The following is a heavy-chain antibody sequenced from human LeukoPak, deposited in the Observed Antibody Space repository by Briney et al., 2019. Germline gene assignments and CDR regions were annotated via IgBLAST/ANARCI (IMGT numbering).Heavy chain of an antibody. D-gene: IGHD3-16*02. Sequence: GGSLRLSCAASGFTFSTYSMNWVRQAPGKGLEWVSYISSSSTTIYYADSVKGRFTISRDNAKNSLYLQMNSLRAEDTAVYYCAREFWGTYLNWYDPWGQGTLVTVSS. CDR2: ISSSSTTI. CDR3: AREFWGTYLNWYDP. J-gene: IGHJ5*02. CDR1: GFTFSTYS. V-gene: IGHV3-48*01.